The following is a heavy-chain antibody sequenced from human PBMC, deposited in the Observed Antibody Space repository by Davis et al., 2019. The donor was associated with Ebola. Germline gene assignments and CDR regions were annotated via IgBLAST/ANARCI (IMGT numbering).Heavy chain of an antibody. CDR3: AREGRVFGCDY. D-gene: IGHD3-3*01. J-gene: IGHJ4*02. CDR2: ISSSSYFI. Sequence: GGSLRLSCAASGFTFSTYSMNWVRQAPGKGLEWVSSISSSSYFIYYADSLKGRFTVSRDNAKKSLYLQVDSLRAEDTAVYYCAREGRVFGCDYWGQGALVTVSS. V-gene: IGHV3-21*01. CDR1: GFTFSTYS.